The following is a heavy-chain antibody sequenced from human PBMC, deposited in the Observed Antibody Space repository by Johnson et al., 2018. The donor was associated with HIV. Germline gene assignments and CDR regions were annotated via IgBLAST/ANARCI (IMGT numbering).Heavy chain of an antibody. V-gene: IGHV3-20*04. J-gene: IGHJ3*02. CDR1: GFTFDDYG. CDR3: ARVGANFDAFDI. D-gene: IGHD4/OR15-4a*01. Sequence: VQLVESGGGLVQPGGSLRLSCAASGFTFDDYGMSWVRQVPGKGLEWVSGLNWNAGSTGYADSMKGRFTISRDNARNSLYLQMNSLRAEDTAVYYCARVGANFDAFDIWGQGTMVTVSS. CDR2: LNWNAGST.